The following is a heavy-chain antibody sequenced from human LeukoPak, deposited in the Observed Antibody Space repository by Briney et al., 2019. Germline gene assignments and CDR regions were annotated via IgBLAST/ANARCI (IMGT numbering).Heavy chain of an antibody. J-gene: IGHJ6*03. CDR3: AREGYYYYMDV. CDR1: GGSFSGYY. CDR2: IYYSGST. Sequence: SETLSLTYAVYGGSFSGYYWSWIRQPPGKGLEWIGYIYYSGSTNYNPSLKSRVTTSIDTSKNQFSLKLSSVTAADTAVYYCAREGYYYYMDVWGKGTTVTVSS. V-gene: IGHV4-59*01.